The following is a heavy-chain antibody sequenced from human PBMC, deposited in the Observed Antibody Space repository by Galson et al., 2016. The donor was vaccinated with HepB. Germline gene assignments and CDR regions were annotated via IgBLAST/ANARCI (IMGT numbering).Heavy chain of an antibody. D-gene: IGHD2/OR15-2a*01. J-gene: IGHJ6*02. CDR3: VKSPEGLLRYSGMDV. Sequence: SLRLSCAASGFTFSTYSMSWVRQAPGRGLEWVSSPGTGNGYKYYADSVKGRVTISRDDAKNSLYLQMDSLRAEDTAIYYCVKSPEGLLRYSGMDVWGQGTTVTVSS. CDR2: PGTGNGYK. CDR1: GFTFSTYS. V-gene: IGHV3-21*01.